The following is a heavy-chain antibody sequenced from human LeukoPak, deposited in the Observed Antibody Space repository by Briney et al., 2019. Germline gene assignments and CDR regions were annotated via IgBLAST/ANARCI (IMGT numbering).Heavy chain of an antibody. CDR1: GGSISSYY. CDR2: IYYSGST. V-gene: IGHV4-59*01. Sequence: SETLSLTCTVSGGSISSYYWSWIRQPPGKGLEWIGYIYYSGSTNYNPSLKSRVTISVDTSKNQFSLKLSSVTAADTAVYYCARAVDQGFYILTGYYTMGAFDIWGQGTMVTVSS. CDR3: ARAVDQGFYILTGYYTMGAFDI. D-gene: IGHD3-9*01. J-gene: IGHJ3*02.